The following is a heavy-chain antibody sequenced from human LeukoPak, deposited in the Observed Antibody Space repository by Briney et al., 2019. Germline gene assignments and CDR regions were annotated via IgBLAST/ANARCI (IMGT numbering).Heavy chain of an antibody. CDR3: ARGTRYDPGQFDL. CDR1: GGSISSYY. D-gene: IGHD2-2*01. Sequence: SETLSLTCTVSGGSISSYYWSWIRQPPGKGLEWNGYIYYSGSTNYNPSLKSRVTISVDTSKNQFSLKLSSVTAADTAVYYCARGTRYDPGQFDLWGRGTLVTVSS. J-gene: IGHJ2*01. V-gene: IGHV4-59*01. CDR2: IYYSGST.